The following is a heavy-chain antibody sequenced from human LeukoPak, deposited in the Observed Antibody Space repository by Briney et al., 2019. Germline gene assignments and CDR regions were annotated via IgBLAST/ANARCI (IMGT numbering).Heavy chain of an antibody. CDR2: ISSSSSTI. CDR3: ARVAHYFDY. J-gene: IGHJ4*02. Sequence: GGSLRLSCAASGFTFSSYSMNWVRQAPGRGLEWVSHISSSSSTIYYADSVKGRFTNSRDNAKNSLYLQMNSLRAEDTAVYYCARVAHYFDYWGQGTLVTVSS. CDR1: GFTFSSYS. V-gene: IGHV3-48*01.